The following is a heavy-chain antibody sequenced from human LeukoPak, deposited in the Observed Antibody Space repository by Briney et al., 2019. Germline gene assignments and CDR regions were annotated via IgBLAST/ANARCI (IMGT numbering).Heavy chain of an antibody. V-gene: IGHV3-23*01. D-gene: IGHD5-18*01. Sequence: GGSLRLSCAASGFTFSSYAMHWVRQAPGKGLEWVSTISGSGSSTYYADSVKGRFTISRDNSKNTLYLQMNSLRAEDTAVYYCAKEHFETAIGVNWFDPWGQGTLVTVSS. CDR1: GFTFSSYA. CDR2: ISGSGSST. CDR3: AKEHFETAIGVNWFDP. J-gene: IGHJ5*02.